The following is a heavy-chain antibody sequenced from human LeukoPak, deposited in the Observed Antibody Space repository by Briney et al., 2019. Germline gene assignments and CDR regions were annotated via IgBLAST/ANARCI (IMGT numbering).Heavy chain of an antibody. V-gene: IGHV3-15*01. CDR3: TTGPYDY. Sequence: GGSLRLSCAASGFTFSDAWMNWVRQAPGKGLEWVGRIKSKTDDGTAESAAPVKGRFTISRDDSKNTLYLQMNSLKTEDTAVYYCTTGPYDYWGQGTLVTVSS. CDR2: IKSKTDDGTA. CDR1: GFTFSDAW. J-gene: IGHJ4*02.